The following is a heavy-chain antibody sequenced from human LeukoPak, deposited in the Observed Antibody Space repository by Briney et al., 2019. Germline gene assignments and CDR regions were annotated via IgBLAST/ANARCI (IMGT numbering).Heavy chain of an antibody. D-gene: IGHD4-17*01. CDR3: ARGGTTVTQALDY. J-gene: IGHJ4*02. V-gene: IGHV3-11*01. Sequence: PGGSVRLSCAASGFTFSDYYMSWIRQAPGKGLEWVGYISSSGSTIYYADSVKGRFTISRDNAKNSLYLQMNGLRAEDTAVYYCARGGTTVTQALDYWGQGPLVSVSS. CDR2: ISSSGSTI. CDR1: GFTFSDYY.